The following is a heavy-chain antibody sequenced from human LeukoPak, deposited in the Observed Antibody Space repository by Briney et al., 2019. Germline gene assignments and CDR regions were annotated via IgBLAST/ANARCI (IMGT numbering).Heavy chain of an antibody. CDR1: GGSITNYY. CDR3: VRDHYYNSSGYTFRH. D-gene: IGHD3-22*01. CDR2: IYYSGST. Sequence: SETPSLTCTVSGGSITNYYWSWIRQPPGKGLEWIGYIYYSGSTSYNPSLKSRVTISVDTSKNQFSLKLSSVTAADTAVYYCVRDHYYNSSGYTFRHWGQGTLVTVSS. J-gene: IGHJ1*01. V-gene: IGHV4-59*01.